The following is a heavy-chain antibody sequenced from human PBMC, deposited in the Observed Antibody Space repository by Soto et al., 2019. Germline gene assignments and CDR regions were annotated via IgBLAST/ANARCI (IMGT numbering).Heavy chain of an antibody. D-gene: IGHD6-13*01. V-gene: IGHV1-69*13. CDR1: GGTFSSYR. CDR2: IVPIYRTA. CDR3: ARDSGAKLSSS. Sequence: SVKVSCKASGGTFSSYRINWVRQAPGQGLEWVGGIVPIYRTADYAQKFQGRVTITADESARTAYMELRSLKSQDTAVYYCARDSGAKLSSSWGQGTLVTVPS. J-gene: IGHJ4*02.